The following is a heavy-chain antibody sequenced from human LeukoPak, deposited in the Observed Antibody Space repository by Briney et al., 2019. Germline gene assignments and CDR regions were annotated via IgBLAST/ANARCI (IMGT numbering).Heavy chain of an antibody. CDR1: DASISGYY. Sequence: MASETLSLTCTVSDASISGYYCSWVRQPPGKGLVLIRSIHFSWSTNYNPYLRRRVTISVDTSKNQLSLKLRSVTAADTAVYYCARDLGGIYFDYWGQGTLVTVSS. J-gene: IGHJ4*02. CDR3: ARDLGGIYFDY. CDR2: IHFSWST. V-gene: IGHV4-59*01. D-gene: IGHD1-26*01.